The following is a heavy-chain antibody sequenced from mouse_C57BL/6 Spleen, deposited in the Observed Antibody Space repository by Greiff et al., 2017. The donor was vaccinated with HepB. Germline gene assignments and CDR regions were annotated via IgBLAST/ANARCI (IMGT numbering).Heavy chain of an antibody. V-gene: IGHV14-2*01. Sequence: EVQLQQSGAELVKPGASVKLSCTASGFNIKDYYMHWVKQRTEQGLEWIGRIDPEDGETKYAPKCQGKATITADTSSKTAYLPISSLTSEDTAVYYFASEGVLDYYGSSFAYWGQGTLVTVSA. CDR2: IDPEDGET. D-gene: IGHD1-1*01. J-gene: IGHJ3*01. CDR3: ASEGVLDYYGSSFAY. CDR1: GFNIKDYY.